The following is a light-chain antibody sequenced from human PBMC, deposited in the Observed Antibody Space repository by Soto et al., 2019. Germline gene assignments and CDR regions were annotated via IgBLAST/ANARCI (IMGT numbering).Light chain of an antibody. CDR1: SSDSKNY. CDR2: WAS. CDR3: QQYYSNPIT. V-gene: IGKV4-1*01. J-gene: IGKJ5*01. Sequence: SSDSKNYLAWHQQKPGQPPKLLIYWASTRESGVPERFSGSGSGTDFALTISSLQAEDVAVYYCQQYYSNPITFGQGTRLEIK.